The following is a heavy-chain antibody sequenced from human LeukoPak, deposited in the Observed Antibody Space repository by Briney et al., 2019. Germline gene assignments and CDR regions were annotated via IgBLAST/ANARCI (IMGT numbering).Heavy chain of an antibody. CDR2: ISAYNGNT. V-gene: IGHV1-18*01. Sequence: GASVKVSCKASGYTFSIYDITWVRQAPGQGLEWMGWISAYNGNTNYAQKFQGRVTMTTDTSTSTAYMELRSLRSDDTAVYYCARDSQSPDYWGQGTLVTVSS. CDR3: ARDSQSPDY. J-gene: IGHJ4*02. CDR1: GYTFSIYD.